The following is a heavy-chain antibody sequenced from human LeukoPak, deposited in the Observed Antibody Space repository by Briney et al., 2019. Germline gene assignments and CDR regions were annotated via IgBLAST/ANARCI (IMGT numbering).Heavy chain of an antibody. CDR2: ISSSSSTI. Sequence: GGSLRLSCAASGFTFSSYSMNWVRQAPGKGLEWVSYISSSSSTIYYADSVKGRFTISRDNAKNSLYLQMNSLRAEDTAVYYCARTAGYCSGGSCYEGYGMDVRGQGTTVTVSS. V-gene: IGHV3-48*01. CDR3: ARTAGYCSGGSCYEGYGMDV. CDR1: GFTFSSYS. J-gene: IGHJ6*02. D-gene: IGHD2-15*01.